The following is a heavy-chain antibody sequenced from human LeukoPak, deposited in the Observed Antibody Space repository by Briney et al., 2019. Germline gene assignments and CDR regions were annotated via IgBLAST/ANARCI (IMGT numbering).Heavy chain of an antibody. D-gene: IGHD2-2*01. V-gene: IGHV3-23*01. J-gene: IGHJ4*02. CDR2: VGGRGVKT. CDR3: AKRGDCSGTCTYDY. Sequence: GGSLRLSCAASGFTFSNYAIHWVRQAPGKGLEWVSIVGGRGVKTYYADSVKGRFTISRDNSKNTVYLQMNSLRAEDTAAYYCAKRGDCSGTCTYDYWGQGTLVTVSS. CDR1: GFTFSNYA.